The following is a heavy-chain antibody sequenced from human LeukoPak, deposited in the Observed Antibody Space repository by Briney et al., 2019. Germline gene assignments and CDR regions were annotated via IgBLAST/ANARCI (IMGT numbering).Heavy chain of an antibody. Sequence: QSGGSLRLSCAASGFTFTSHVMYWVRQAPGRGLEYVSVISYNGGTTYYANSVKGRFTISRDNSKNMLYLQMGSLRAEDMAVYYCARRDTSGYFSDYWGQGTLVTVSS. CDR3: ARRDTSGYFSDY. CDR2: ISYNGGTT. V-gene: IGHV3-64*01. CDR1: GFTFTSHV. D-gene: IGHD6-19*01. J-gene: IGHJ4*02.